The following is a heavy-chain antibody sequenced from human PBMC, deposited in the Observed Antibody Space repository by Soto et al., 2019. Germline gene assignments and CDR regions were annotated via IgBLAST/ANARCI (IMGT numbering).Heavy chain of an antibody. CDR1: GGSISSYY. D-gene: IGHD6-6*01. CDR3: ARDGGIAARPLYYYYGMDV. V-gene: IGHV4-59*01. CDR2: IYYSGST. Sequence: AETLSLTCAVSGGSISSYYWSWVRQPPGKGLEWIGYIYYSGSTNYNPSLKSRVTISVDTSKNQFSLKLSSVTAADTAVYYCARDGGIAARPLYYYYGMDVWGQGTTVTVSS. J-gene: IGHJ6*02.